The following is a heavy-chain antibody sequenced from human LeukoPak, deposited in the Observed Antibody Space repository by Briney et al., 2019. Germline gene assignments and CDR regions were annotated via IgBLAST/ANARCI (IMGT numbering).Heavy chain of an antibody. CDR1: GFTFSSYS. CDR3: AREISYYYYSSGYFDY. CDR2: ISSSSRYI. Sequence: PGGSLRLSCAASGFTFSSYSMNWVRQAPGKGLEWVSSISSSSRYIYYADGVKGRFTISRHNANHCLSQQTNSLRAEDTAVYYCAREISYYYYSSGYFDYWGQGTLVTVSS. V-gene: IGHV3-21*01. J-gene: IGHJ4*02. D-gene: IGHD3-22*01.